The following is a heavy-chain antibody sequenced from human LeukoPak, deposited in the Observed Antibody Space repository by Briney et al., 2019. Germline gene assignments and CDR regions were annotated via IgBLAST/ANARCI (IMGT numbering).Heavy chain of an antibody. Sequence: ASVKVSCKASGDTFTSYDFNWVRQATGQRPEWMGWISAYNGNTNYAQKLQGRVTMATDTSTSTAYMELRSLRSDDTAVYYCARINWNFYYFDYWGQGTLVTVSS. D-gene: IGHD1-20*01. J-gene: IGHJ4*02. CDR2: ISAYNGNT. CDR3: ARINWNFYYFDY. V-gene: IGHV1-18*01. CDR1: GDTFTSYD.